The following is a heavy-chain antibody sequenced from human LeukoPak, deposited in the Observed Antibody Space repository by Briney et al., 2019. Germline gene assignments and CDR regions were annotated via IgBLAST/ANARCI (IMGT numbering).Heavy chain of an antibody. CDR2: IIPILGIA. V-gene: IGHV1-69*04. D-gene: IGHD3-9*01. CDR3: ARDAPDYDILTGYYNYYYYGMDV. CDR1: GGTFSSYA. J-gene: IGHJ6*02. Sequence: SVKVSCKASGGTFSSYAISWVRQAPGQGFEWMGRIIPILGIANYAQKFQGRVTITADKSTSTAYMELSSLRSEDTAVYYCARDAPDYDILTGYYNYYYYGMDVWGQGTTVTVSS.